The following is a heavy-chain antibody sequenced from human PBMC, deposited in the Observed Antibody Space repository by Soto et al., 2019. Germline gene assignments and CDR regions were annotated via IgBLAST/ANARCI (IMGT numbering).Heavy chain of an antibody. V-gene: IGHV1-18*01. CDR2: ISAYNGNT. J-gene: IGHJ6*02. Sequence: QVQLVQSGAEVKKPGASVKVSCKASGYTFTSYGISWVRQAPGQGLEWMGWISAYNGNTNYAQKLQSRVTMPTDTSTSTAYMELRRLRSDDTAVYYCARVTVRRTYYYYGMDVWGQGTTVTVSS. CDR1: GYTFTSYG. D-gene: IGHD3-10*01. CDR3: ARVTVRRTYYYYGMDV.